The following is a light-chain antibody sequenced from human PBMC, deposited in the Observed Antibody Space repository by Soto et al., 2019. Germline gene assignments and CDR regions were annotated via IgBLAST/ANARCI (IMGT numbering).Light chain of an antibody. J-gene: IGLJ1*01. Sequence: QSVVTQPPSASASPRQKVTISCSGSSSNIRNNYVSWYQQLPGTAPKLLIYDNNKRPSGIPDRFSGSKSGTSATLGITGLQTGDEADYYCGTWDSSLSAYVFGTGTKGTVL. CDR2: DNN. CDR3: GTWDSSLSAYV. V-gene: IGLV1-51*01. CDR1: SSNIRNNY.